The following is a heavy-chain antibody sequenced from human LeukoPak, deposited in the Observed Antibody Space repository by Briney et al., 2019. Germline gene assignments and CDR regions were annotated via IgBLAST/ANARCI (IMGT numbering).Heavy chain of an antibody. CDR3: ARDLTSGRDDAFDI. CDR1: AFTLSSYE. Sequence: GGSLRLSCAASAFTLSSYEMNWVRQAPGKGLEWVSYISESGSRIHYADSVKGRFTISRDNAKNSLYLQMNSLRAEDTAIYYCARDLTSGRDDAFDIWGQGTMVTVSS. V-gene: IGHV3-48*03. J-gene: IGHJ3*02. D-gene: IGHD6-19*01. CDR2: ISESGSRI.